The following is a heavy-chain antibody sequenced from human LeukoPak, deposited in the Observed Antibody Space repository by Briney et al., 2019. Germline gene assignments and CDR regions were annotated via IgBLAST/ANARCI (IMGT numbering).Heavy chain of an antibody. D-gene: IGHD5-24*01. Sequence: GGSLRLSCAASGFTFSDYYMSWIRQAPGKGLEWVSYISSSGSTIYYADSVKGRFTISRDNAKNSLYLQMNSLRAEDTAVYYCASRRDGYIPDAFDIWGQGTMVTVSS. CDR1: GFTFSDYY. V-gene: IGHV3-11*01. CDR3: ASRRDGYIPDAFDI. CDR2: ISSSGSTI. J-gene: IGHJ3*02.